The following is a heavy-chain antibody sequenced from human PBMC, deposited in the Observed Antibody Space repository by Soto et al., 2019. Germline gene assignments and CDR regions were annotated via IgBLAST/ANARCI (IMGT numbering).Heavy chain of an antibody. J-gene: IGHJ5*01. Sequence: QLQLQESGPGLVKPSETLSLTCTVSGDSISATSYYWAWIRMPPGKGLEWIGSIYKNGGTYYNPSLRGQVTISVDTSENQFSLTLRSVTAADTALYYCSRQVITVPNWFDSWGQGTLVTGSS. D-gene: IGHD3-10*01. CDR3: SRQVITVPNWFDS. CDR1: GDSISATSYY. CDR2: IYKNGGT. V-gene: IGHV4-39*01.